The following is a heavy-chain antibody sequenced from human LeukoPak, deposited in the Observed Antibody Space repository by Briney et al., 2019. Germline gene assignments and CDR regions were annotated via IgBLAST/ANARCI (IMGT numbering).Heavy chain of an antibody. D-gene: IGHD3-3*01. CDR2: INHSGST. Sequence: SETLSLTCAVSGGSFSGYYWSWIRQPPGKGLEWIGEINHSGSTNYNPSLKSRVTISVDTSKNQFSLKLSSVTAADTAVYYCARGRSGYYYGRNWFDPWGQGTLVTVSS. J-gene: IGHJ5*02. V-gene: IGHV4-34*01. CDR1: GGSFSGYY. CDR3: ARGRSGYYYGRNWFDP.